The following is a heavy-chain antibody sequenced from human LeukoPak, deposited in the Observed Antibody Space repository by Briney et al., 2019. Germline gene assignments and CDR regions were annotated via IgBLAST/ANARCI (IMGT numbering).Heavy chain of an antibody. CDR2: IRYDGSNK. D-gene: IGHD3-16*01. CDR1: GFTFSSYG. CDR3: AREGLGPPVSGVFDY. J-gene: IGHJ4*02. Sequence: GGSLRLSCAASGFTFSSYGMHWVRQAPGKGLEWVAFIRYDGSNKYYADSVKGRFTISRDNSKNTLYLQMNSLRAEDTAVYYCAREGLGPPVSGVFDYWGQGTLVTVSS. V-gene: IGHV3-30*02.